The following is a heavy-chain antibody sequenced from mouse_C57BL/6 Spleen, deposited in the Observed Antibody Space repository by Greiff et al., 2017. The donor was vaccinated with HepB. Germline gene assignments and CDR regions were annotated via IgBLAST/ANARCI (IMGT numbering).Heavy chain of an antibody. D-gene: IGHD2-1*01. CDR3: ARGDGNYTPYWYFDV. Sequence: EVQVVESEGGLVQPGRSMKLSCTASGFTFSDYYMAWVRQVPEKGLEWVANINYDGSSTYYLDSLKSRFIISRDNAKNILYLQMSSLKSEDTATYYCARGDGNYTPYWYFDVWGTGTTVTVSS. V-gene: IGHV5-16*01. J-gene: IGHJ1*03. CDR1: GFTFSDYY. CDR2: INYDGSST.